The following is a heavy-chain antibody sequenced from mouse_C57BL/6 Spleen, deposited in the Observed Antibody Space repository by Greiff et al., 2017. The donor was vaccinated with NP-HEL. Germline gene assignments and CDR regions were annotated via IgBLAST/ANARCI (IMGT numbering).Heavy chain of an antibody. Sequence: DVKLVESGGGLVKPGGSLKLSCAASGFTFSDYGMHWVRQAPEKGLEWVAYISSGSSTIYSADTLKGRFTITRDNAKNTLFLQMTSLRSEDTAMYYCARIATGHAMGYWGQGTSVTVSS. CDR1: GFTFSDYG. V-gene: IGHV5-17*01. J-gene: IGHJ4*01. CDR3: ARIATGHAMGY. CDR2: ISSGSSTI. D-gene: IGHD1-1*01.